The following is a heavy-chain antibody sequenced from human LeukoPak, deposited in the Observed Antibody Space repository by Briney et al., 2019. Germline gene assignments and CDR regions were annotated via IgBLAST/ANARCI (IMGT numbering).Heavy chain of an antibody. D-gene: IGHD3-16*01. CDR3: ARYHTSLGEQLV. CDR1: GFTFGSYW. V-gene: IGHV3-7*01. CDR2: IKYDGSEK. Sequence: GGSLRLSCAASGFTFGSYWMSWARQAPGKGLEWVANIKYDGSEKSYVDSVKGRFTISRDNAKNSLYLQMNSLRAEDTAVYYCARYHTSLGEQLVWGQGTLVTVSS. J-gene: IGHJ4*02.